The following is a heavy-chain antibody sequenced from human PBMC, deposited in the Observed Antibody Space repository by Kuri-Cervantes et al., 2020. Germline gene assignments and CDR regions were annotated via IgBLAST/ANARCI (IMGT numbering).Heavy chain of an antibody. D-gene: IGHD3-10*01. CDR2: ISYDGSNK. J-gene: IGHJ4*02. CDR1: GFTFSSYA. V-gene: IGHV3-30-3*02. Sequence: GESLKISCAASGFTFSSYAMHWVRQAPGEGLEWVAVISYDGSNKYYAYSVKGRFTISRENSKNTLYLQMNSLRAEDTAVYYCAKWSGELIDYWGQGTLVTVSS. CDR3: AKWSGELIDY.